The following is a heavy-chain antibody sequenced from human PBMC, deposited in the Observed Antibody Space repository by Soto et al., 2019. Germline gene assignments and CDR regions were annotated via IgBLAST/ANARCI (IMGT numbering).Heavy chain of an antibody. CDR3: VRTSLVVAAATREDY. V-gene: IGHV3-74*01. CDR1: GFTFSSYW. D-gene: IGHD2-15*01. J-gene: IGHJ4*02. Sequence: EVQLVESGGGLVQPGESLRLSCAASGFTFSSYWMHWVRQAPGKGLVWVSRINSDGSSTSYAGSVKSRFTISRDNAKTTLYLQMNSLRAEDTAVYYCVRTSLVVAAATREDYWGQGTLVTVSS. CDR2: INSDGSST.